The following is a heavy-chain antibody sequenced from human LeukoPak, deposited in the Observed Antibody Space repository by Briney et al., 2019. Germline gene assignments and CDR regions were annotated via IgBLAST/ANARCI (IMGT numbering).Heavy chain of an antibody. J-gene: IGHJ4*02. CDR1: GYSFSSYW. CDR3: ARRSRLRSRGSLSTLGPIDY. Sequence: RGESLKISCKGSGYSFSSYWIAWVRQMPGKGLEWMGLIYPGDSDTRYSPSFQGQVSISADKSISTVYLQWSSLKASDTAIYYCARRSRLRSRGSLSTLGPIDYWGQGTLVTVSS. V-gene: IGHV5-51*01. CDR2: IYPGDSDT. D-gene: IGHD3-16*01.